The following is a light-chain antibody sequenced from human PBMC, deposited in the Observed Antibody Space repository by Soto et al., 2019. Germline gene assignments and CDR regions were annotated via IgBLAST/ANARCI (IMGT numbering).Light chain of an antibody. CDR2: TAS. CDR1: QSVGSN. CDR3: QQYNNWPRT. J-gene: IGKJ1*01. V-gene: IGKV3-15*01. Sequence: EIVMTQSPATLSVSPGERATLSCRASQSVGSNLAWYQQKPGQAPRLLIYTASTRATGVPVRFSGSGSGTEFTLAISSLQSEDFAVYYCQQYNNWPRTFGQGTKVDIK.